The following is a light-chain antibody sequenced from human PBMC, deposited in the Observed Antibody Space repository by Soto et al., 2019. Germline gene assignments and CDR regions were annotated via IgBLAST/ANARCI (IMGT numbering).Light chain of an antibody. CDR2: GAS. V-gene: IGKV3-15*01. CDR1: QSVSSD. CDR3: QQYNNWLHT. J-gene: IGKJ1*01. Sequence: EIVMTQSPATLSVSPGERATLSCRASQSVSSDLAWYQQKPGQAPRVLIYGASTRATGIPARFSGSGSGTEFTLTISSLQSEDFAVYYCQQYNNWLHTFGQGTKVEIK.